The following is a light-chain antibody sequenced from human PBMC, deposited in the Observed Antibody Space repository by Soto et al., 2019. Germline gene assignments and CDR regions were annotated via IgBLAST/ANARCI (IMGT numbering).Light chain of an antibody. CDR1: SSDVGIYNY. CDR2: EVS. V-gene: IGLV2-14*01. J-gene: IGLJ1*01. Sequence: QSVLTQPASVSGSPGQSIAISCTGSSSDVGIYNYVSWYQQHPGKVPKLIIYEVSNRPSGVSNRFSGSKSGNMASLTISGLQAEDEADYYCSSYKTSSTRVFGTGTKVTVL. CDR3: SSYKTSSTRV.